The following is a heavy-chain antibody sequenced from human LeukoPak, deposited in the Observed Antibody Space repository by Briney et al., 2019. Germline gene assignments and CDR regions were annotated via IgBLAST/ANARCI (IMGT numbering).Heavy chain of an antibody. D-gene: IGHD3-16*02. J-gene: IGHJ3*02. CDR1: GGSISSYY. CDR2: IYYSGST. CDR3: ARRAQTEGVIMTDAFDI. Sequence: SETLSLTCTVSGGSISSYYWSWIRQPPGKGLEWMGYIYYSGSTNYNPSLKSRVTISVDTSKNQFSLKLSSVTAADTAVYYCARRAQTEGVIMTDAFDIWGQGTMVTVSS. V-gene: IGHV4-59*01.